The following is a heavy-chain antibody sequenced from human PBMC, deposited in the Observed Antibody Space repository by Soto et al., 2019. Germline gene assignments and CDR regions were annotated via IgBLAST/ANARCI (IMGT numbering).Heavy chain of an antibody. CDR2: MYNTGST. CDR1: GGSISSSDYY. V-gene: IGHV4-61*08. D-gene: IGHD2-21*02. CDR3: ARDLWGYCGTDCYPLDV. Sequence: PSETLSLTCTVSGGSISSSDYYWGWIRQPPGKGLEWIGYMYNTGSTVYNPSFKSRVTISVDTSKNQFSLKLNSVTAADTAVYYCARDLWGYCGTDCYPLDVWGQGTTVTVSS. J-gene: IGHJ6*02.